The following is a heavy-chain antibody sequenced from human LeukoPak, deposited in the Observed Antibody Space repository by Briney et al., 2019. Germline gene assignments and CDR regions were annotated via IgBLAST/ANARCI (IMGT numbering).Heavy chain of an antibody. D-gene: IGHD3-3*01. Sequence: GGSLRLSCAASGFTFSDYYMSWIRQAPGKGLEWVSYISSSGSTIYYADSVKGRFTISRDNAKNSLYLQMNSLRAEDTAVYYCARAGYDFWSGYYTREGNYYYMDVWGKGTTVTVSS. CDR2: ISSSGSTI. CDR1: GFTFSDYY. CDR3: ARAGYDFWSGYYTREGNYYYMDV. V-gene: IGHV3-11*04. J-gene: IGHJ6*03.